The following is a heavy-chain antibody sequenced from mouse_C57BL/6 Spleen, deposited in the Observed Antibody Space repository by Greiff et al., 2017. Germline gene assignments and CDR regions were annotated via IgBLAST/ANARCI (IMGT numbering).Heavy chain of an antibody. V-gene: IGHV5-4*01. CDR1: GFTFSSYA. CDR3: ARDRGIYYYGSSYRDAMDY. J-gene: IGHJ4*01. CDR2: ISDGGSYT. Sequence: EVKVVESGGGLVKPGGSLKLSCAASGFTFSSYAMSWVRQTPEKRLEWVATISDGGSYTYYPDNVKGRFTISRDNAKNNLYLQMSHLKSEDTAMYYCARDRGIYYYGSSYRDAMDYWGQGTSVTVSS. D-gene: IGHD1-1*01.